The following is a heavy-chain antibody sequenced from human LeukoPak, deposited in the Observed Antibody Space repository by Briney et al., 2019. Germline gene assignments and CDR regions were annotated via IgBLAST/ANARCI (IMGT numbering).Heavy chain of an antibody. J-gene: IGHJ4*02. Sequence: GGSLRLSCAASGFTFTSYSMNWVRQAPGKGLEWVSTISSGGGSTYYADSVKGRFTISRDNTKNTLYLQVNSLRAEDTAVYYCAKGGKWDVTPFDYWGQGTLVTVSS. CDR3: AKGGKWDVTPFDY. D-gene: IGHD1-26*01. CDR1: GFTFTSYS. CDR2: ISSGGGST. V-gene: IGHV3-23*01.